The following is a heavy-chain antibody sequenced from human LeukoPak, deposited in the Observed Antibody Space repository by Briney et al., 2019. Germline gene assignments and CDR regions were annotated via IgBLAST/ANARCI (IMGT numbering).Heavy chain of an antibody. CDR2: IFSGGST. CDR3: AREYGSGSYYPH. Sequence: GGSLRLSCAASGFTVSSNYMSWVRQAPGKGLEWVSVIFSGGSTYYADSVKGRFTISRDNSKNTLYLQMNSLRAEDTAVYYCAREYGSGSYYPHWGQGTLVTVSS. CDR1: GFTVSSNY. V-gene: IGHV3-53*01. D-gene: IGHD3-10*01. J-gene: IGHJ4*02.